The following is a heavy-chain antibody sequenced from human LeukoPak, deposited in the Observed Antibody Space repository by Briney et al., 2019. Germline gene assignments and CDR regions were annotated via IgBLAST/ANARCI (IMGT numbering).Heavy chain of an antibody. CDR1: GFNFSDFS. V-gene: IGHV3-48*01. CDR2: ISSSITTT. D-gene: IGHD5/OR15-5a*01. Sequence: PGGSLRLSCAASGFNFSDFSMNWVRQAPGKGLEWVSYISSSITTTYYLDSVKGRFIVSRDNAKNSLCLQMNSLRAEDTAVYYCARSLTGGFSIYAPVAYWGQGVLVTVSS. J-gene: IGHJ4*02. CDR3: ARSLTGGFSIYAPVAY.